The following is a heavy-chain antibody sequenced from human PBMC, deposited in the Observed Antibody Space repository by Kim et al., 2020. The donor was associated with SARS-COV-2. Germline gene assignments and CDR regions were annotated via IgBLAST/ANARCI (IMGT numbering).Heavy chain of an antibody. J-gene: IGHJ4*02. CDR1: GFTFSSYG. D-gene: IGHD3-10*01. Sequence: GGSLRLSCVASGFTFSSYGMYWVRQAPGKGLEGVALTRYDGVNEYYADSVKGRFTISRHNSKNTLFLQMNGLRVGDKAVYYCASAAGSDVIFDYWGQRTLVTVSS. CDR2: TRYDGVNE. V-gene: IGHV3-33*07. CDR3: ASAAGSDVIFDY.